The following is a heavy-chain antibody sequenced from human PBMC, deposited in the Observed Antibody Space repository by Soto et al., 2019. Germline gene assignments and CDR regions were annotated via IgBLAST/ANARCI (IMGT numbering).Heavy chain of an antibody. D-gene: IGHD2-2*02. CDR2: IIPIFGTA. J-gene: IGHJ4*02. V-gene: IGHV1-69*01. CDR3: ARDSRHCSSTSCYTGGDY. CDR1: GGTFSSYA. Sequence: QVQLVQSGAEVQKPGSSVKVSCKASGGTFSSYAISWVRQAPGQGLEWMGGIIPIFGTANYAQKFQGRVTITADESTSTAYMELSSLRSEDTAVYYCARDSRHCSSTSCYTGGDYWGQGTLVTVSS.